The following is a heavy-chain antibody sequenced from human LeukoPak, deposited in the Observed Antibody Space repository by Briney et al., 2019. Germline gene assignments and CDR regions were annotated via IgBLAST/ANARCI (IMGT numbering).Heavy chain of an antibody. J-gene: IGHJ6*03. V-gene: IGHV3-7*01. D-gene: IGHD3-10*01. CDR1: GFTFSSYW. CDR2: VKQDGSEK. CDR3: AREVRGVIRFGYYYYMDV. Sequence: GGSLRLSCAASGFTFSSYWMSWVRQAPGKGLEWVANVKQDGSEKYYVDSVKGRFTISRDNAKNSLYLQMNGLRAEDTAVYYCAREVRGVIRFGYYYYMDVWGKGTTVTISS.